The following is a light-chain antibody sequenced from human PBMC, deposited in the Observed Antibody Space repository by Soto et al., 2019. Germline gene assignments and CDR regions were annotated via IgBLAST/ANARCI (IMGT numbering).Light chain of an antibody. CDR1: QSISSW. V-gene: IGKV1-5*01. CDR2: DAS. J-gene: IGKJ2*01. CDR3: QQYNSYSSST. Sequence: DIQMTQSPSTLSASVGDRVTITCRASQSISSWLAWYQQKPGKAPKLLIYDASSLESGVPSRFSGSGSGTEFTLTISSLQPDDFATYYCQQYNSYSSSTFGQGTKLDIK.